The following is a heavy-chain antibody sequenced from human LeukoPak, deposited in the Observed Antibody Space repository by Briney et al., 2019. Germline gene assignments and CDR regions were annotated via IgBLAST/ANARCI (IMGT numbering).Heavy chain of an antibody. CDR1: GFTFDDYA. CDR3: AKDKGDGVSNGVGIDY. V-gene: IGHV3-9*01. D-gene: IGHD2-8*01. Sequence: TGGSLRLSCAASGFTFDDYAMHWVRQAPGKGLEWVSGISWNSGSIGYADSVKGRFTISRDNAKNSLYLQMNSLRAEDTALYYCAKDKGDGVSNGVGIDYWGQGTLVTVSS. CDR2: ISWNSGSI. J-gene: IGHJ4*02.